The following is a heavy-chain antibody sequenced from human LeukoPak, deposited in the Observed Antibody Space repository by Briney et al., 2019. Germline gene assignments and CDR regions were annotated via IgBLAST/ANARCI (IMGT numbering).Heavy chain of an antibody. Sequence: SETLSLTCTVSGGSISSYYWTWIRQPAGKGLEWIGRIYTSGSTNYNPSLKSRVTMSVDTSKNQFSLKLSSVTAADTAVYYCARVPLMITFGGVIAENWFDPWGQGTLVTSPQ. CDR1: GGSISSYY. J-gene: IGHJ5*02. CDR3: ARVPLMITFGGVIAENWFDP. V-gene: IGHV4-4*07. CDR2: IYTSGST. D-gene: IGHD3-16*02.